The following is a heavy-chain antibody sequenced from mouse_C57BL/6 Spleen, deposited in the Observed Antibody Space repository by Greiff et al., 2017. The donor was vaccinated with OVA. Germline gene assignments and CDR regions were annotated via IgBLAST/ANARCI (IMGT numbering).Heavy chain of an antibody. D-gene: IGHD1-1*01. CDR1: GFTFSSYT. CDR2: ISGGGGNT. V-gene: IGHV5-9*04. Sequence: EVQRVESGGGLVKPGGSLKLSCAASGFTFSSYTMSWVRQTPEKRLEWVATISGGGGNTYYPASVKGRFTISRDNAKNTLYLQMSSLRSEDTAMYYCARITTVVACDYWGQGTTLTVSS. CDR3: ARITTVVACDY. J-gene: IGHJ2*01.